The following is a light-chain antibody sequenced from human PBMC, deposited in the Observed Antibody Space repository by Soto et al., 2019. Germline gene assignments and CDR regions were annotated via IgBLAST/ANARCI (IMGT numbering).Light chain of an antibody. V-gene: IGKV4-1*01. CDR2: WAS. CDR1: QSVLYSSNNKNY. CDR3: QQYLNTPYT. Sequence: DIVMTQSPDSLAVSLGERATINCKSSQSVLYSSNNKNYLAWYQQKPRQPPKLLIYWASTRESGVPDRFSVSGSGKDFPLNISSLQAEDVAVYYWQQYLNTPYTFGQGTKLEIK. J-gene: IGKJ2*01.